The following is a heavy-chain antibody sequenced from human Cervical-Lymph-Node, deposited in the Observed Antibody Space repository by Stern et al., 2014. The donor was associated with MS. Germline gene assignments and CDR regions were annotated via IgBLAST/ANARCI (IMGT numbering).Heavy chain of an antibody. CDR2: IWYDGSNR. V-gene: IGHV3-33*01. D-gene: IGHD4-23*01. J-gene: IGHJ1*01. CDR3: AREGGNTAEYFQH. Sequence: QVQLVESGGGVVQPGRSLRLSCAVSGFTFSSSGMHWVRQAPGQGLEWLAIIWYDGSNRYYADSVKGRFTISRDNSKNTLYLQMNSLRAEDTAVYYCAREGGNTAEYFQHWGQGTLVTVSS. CDR1: GFTFSSSG.